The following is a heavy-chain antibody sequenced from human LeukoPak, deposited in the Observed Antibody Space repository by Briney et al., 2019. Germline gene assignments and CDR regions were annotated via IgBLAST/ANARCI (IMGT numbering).Heavy chain of an antibody. CDR2: INPGSGGT. CDR1: GYTFTGYY. D-gene: IGHD1-26*01. J-gene: IGHJ4*02. Sequence: ASVKVSCKASGYTFTGYYMHWVRQAPGQGLEWMGWINPGSGGTNYAQKFQGRVTMTRDTSISTVYMELSSLRSDDTAVYYCAGAGYRGNYYYYFDFWGQGTLVTVSS. CDR3: AGAGYRGNYYYYFDF. V-gene: IGHV1-2*02.